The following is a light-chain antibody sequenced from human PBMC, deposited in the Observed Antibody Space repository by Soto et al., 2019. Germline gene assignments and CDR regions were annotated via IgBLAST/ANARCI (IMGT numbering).Light chain of an antibody. V-gene: IGKV3-15*01. CDR1: ESVSSN. J-gene: IGKJ2*01. Sequence: EIVMPQSPATLSVSPGERATLACRASESVSSNLDWYQQKPGQAPRLLIYGASTRATGIPARFSGSGSATEFTRTISTLQSKDFAVDHYQQYNNGPYNFGQETQLEIK. CDR3: QQYNNGPYN. CDR2: GAS.